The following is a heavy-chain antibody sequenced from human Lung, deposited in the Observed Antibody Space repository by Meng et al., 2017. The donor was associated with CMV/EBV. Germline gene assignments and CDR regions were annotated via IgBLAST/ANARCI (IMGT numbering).Heavy chain of an antibody. CDR1: GYTFTTFD. Sequence: QVQLGQDGNEVKKPGASVKVSCKASGYTFTTFDINWLRQAPGQGLEWMGWISVYSGNTNYAQKFQGRVTMTTDRSTSTVYMDLTSLRSDDTAVYYCARDFDFWSGYYRPLGYWGQGTLVTVSS. CDR2: ISVYSGNT. D-gene: IGHD3-3*01. J-gene: IGHJ4*02. CDR3: ARDFDFWSGYYRPLGY. V-gene: IGHV1-18*01.